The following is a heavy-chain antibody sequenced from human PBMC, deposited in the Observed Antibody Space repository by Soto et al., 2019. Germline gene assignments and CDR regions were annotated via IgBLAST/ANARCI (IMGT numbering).Heavy chain of an antibody. J-gene: IGHJ6*02. CDR3: ARVSGSYYYGMDV. V-gene: IGHV4-39*07. Sequence: SETLSLTCTVSGGSIISSSYYWGWIRQPPGKGLEWIGDIYHSGSTYYNPSLKSRVTISVDKSKNQFSLKLSSVTAADTAVYYCARVSGSYYYGMDVWGQGITVTVS. CDR1: GGSIISSSYY. D-gene: IGHD1-26*01. CDR2: IYHSGST.